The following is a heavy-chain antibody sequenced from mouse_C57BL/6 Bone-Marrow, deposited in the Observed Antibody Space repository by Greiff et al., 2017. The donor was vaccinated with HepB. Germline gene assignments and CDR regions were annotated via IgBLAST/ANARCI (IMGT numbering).Heavy chain of an antibody. J-gene: IGHJ4*01. CDR1: GFTFSDYY. D-gene: IGHD2-12*01. CDR3: ARVCDSDDGAMDN. V-gene: IGHV5-16*01. Sequence: EVQLVESEGGLVQPGSSMKLSCTASGFTFSDYYMAWVRQVPEKGLEWVANINYDGSSTYYLDSLKSRFIISRDNAKNILYLQMSSLKSEDTATYYCARVCDSDDGAMDNEDRGNAVTVTA. CDR2: INYDGSST.